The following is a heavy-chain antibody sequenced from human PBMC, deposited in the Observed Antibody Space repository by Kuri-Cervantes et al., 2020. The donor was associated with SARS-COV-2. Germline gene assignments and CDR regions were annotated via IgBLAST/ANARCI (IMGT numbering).Heavy chain of an antibody. D-gene: IGHD3-3*01. V-gene: IGHV4-34*01. CDR3: ARKVTIFGVVTVYYYYYMDV. J-gene: IGHJ6*03. Sequence: SETLSLTCAVYGGSFSGYYWSWIRQPPGKGLEWIGGINHSGSTNYNPSLKSRVTISVDTSKNQFSLKLSSVTAADTAVYYCARKVTIFGVVTVYYYYYMDVWGKGTTVTVSS. CDR1: GGSFSGYY. CDR2: INHSGST.